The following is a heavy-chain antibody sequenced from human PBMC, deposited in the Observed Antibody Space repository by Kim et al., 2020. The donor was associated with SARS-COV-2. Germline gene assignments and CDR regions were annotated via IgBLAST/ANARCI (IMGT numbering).Heavy chain of an antibody. CDR1: GITSGNQG. CDR3: LDYHGSGSHGFY. D-gene: IGHD3-10*01. CDR2: ISGEDGTT. V-gene: IGHV3-23*01. J-gene: IGHJ1*01. Sequence: GGSLRLSCAASGITSGNQGRTWVRQAPGKRLEWVSSISGEDGTTYYADSVRGRSTISRDNPKNTVYLQLSNMRAEDTATYYCLDYHGSGSHGFYWGQGAL.